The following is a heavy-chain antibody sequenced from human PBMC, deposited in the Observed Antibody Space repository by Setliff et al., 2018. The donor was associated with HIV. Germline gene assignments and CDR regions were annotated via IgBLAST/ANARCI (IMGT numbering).Heavy chain of an antibody. V-gene: IGHV3-23*01. CDR3: ARGWGHDGFDF. CDR1: GFTFNSYA. D-gene: IGHD7-27*01. Sequence: PGGSLRLSCAASGFTFNSYAMSWVRQTPEKGLEWVSIITSGGSTYYADSAKGRFIISRDNSQNTLYLQMNSLRADDTAVYYCARGWGHDGFDFWGQGTMVTVSS. J-gene: IGHJ3*01. CDR2: ITSGGST.